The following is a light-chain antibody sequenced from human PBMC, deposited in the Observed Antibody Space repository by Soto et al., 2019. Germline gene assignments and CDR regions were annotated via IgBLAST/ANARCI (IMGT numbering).Light chain of an antibody. Sequence: QSVLTQPDSVSGSPGQSITISCTGASSDVGDYNYVSWYQQHPGNVPKLIIYDVTNRPPGVSNRFSGSKSANTASLTISGLQPEDEADYYCTSYTTSNTYVFGTGTQLTVL. V-gene: IGLV2-14*01. CDR1: SSDVGDYNY. CDR2: DVT. CDR3: TSYTTSNTYV. J-gene: IGLJ1*01.